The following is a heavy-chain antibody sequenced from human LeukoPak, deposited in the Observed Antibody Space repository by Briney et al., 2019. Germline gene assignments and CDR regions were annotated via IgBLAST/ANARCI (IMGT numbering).Heavy chain of an antibody. Sequence: KPSETLSLTCSVSGVSISSGSNYWGWIRQPPGKTLEWIGSIYSSGSTYYNPSLKSRVTISVDTSKNQFSLKLSSVTAADTAVYYCARGASGYSYGFSLSSRYMDVWGKGTTVTVSS. CDR1: GVSISSGSNY. D-gene: IGHD5-18*01. CDR2: IYSSGST. V-gene: IGHV4-39*07. J-gene: IGHJ6*03. CDR3: ARGASGYSYGFSLSSRYMDV.